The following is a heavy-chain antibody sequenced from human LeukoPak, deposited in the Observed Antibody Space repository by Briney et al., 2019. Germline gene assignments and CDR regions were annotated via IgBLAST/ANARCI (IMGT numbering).Heavy chain of an antibody. Sequence: PSETLSLTCTVSGGSISSGDYYWSWIRQPPGKGLEWIGYIYYSGSTYYNPSLKSRVTISVDTSKNQFSLKLSSVTAADTAVYYCARDRRGDYGGNVRFDPWGQGTVVTVSS. CDR3: ARDRRGDYGGNVRFDP. CDR2: IYYSGST. D-gene: IGHD4-23*01. J-gene: IGHJ5*02. V-gene: IGHV4-30-4*08. CDR1: GGSISSGDYY.